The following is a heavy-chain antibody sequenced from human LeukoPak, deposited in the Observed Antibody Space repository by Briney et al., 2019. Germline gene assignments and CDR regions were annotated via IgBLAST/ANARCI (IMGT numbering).Heavy chain of an antibody. D-gene: IGHD2-2*01. CDR1: GDSVRNDFYY. CDR3: ARHNAPRRVGFGF. J-gene: IGHJ4*02. Sequence: PSETLSLTYSVSGDSVRNDFYYWGWIRQPPGKGLEWVACLSHAGNTWYNPSLESRLSISVDTSKNQFSLKFSSVTAADTALYWCARHNAPRRVGFGFWGQGILVTVSS. V-gene: IGHV4-39*01. CDR2: LSHAGNT.